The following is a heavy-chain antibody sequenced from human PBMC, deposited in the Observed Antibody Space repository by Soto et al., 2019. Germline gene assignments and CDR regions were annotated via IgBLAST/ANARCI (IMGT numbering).Heavy chain of an antibody. CDR2: IKSKTDGGTT. Sequence: EVQLVESGGGLVKPGGSLRLSCAASGFTFSNAWMSWVRQAPGKGLEWVGRIKSKTDGGTTDYAAPVKGRFTISRDDSKNTLYLQMNSLKTEDTAVYYCTTDVVGAYYYYGMDVWGQGTTVTVSS. D-gene: IGHD1-26*01. CDR1: GFTFSNAW. J-gene: IGHJ6*02. CDR3: TTDVVGAYYYYGMDV. V-gene: IGHV3-15*01.